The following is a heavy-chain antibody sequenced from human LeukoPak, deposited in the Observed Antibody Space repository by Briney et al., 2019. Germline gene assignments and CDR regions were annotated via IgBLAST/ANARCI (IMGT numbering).Heavy chain of an antibody. J-gene: IGHJ4*02. D-gene: IGHD2-15*01. Sequence: GASVKVSCKASGYTLTSYGISWVRRAPGQGLEWMRWISAYNGNTNYAQKLQGRVTMTTDTSTSTAYMELRSLRSDDTAVYYCASKVPDEPGYCSGGSCSLDYWGQGTLVTASS. CDR1: GYTLTSYG. CDR2: ISAYNGNT. CDR3: ASKVPDEPGYCSGGSCSLDY. V-gene: IGHV1-18*01.